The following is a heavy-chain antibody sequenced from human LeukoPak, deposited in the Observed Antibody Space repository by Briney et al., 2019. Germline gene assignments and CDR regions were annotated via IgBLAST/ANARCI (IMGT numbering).Heavy chain of an antibody. CDR1: GGSFSGYY. D-gene: IGHD3-3*01. V-gene: IGHV4-34*01. J-gene: IGHJ4*02. CDR2: INHSGST. CDR3: AKVRLYDFWSGYPAFDY. Sequence: SETLSLTCAVYGGSFSGYYWSWIRQPPGKGLEWIGEINHSGSTSYNPSLKSRVTISVDTSKNQFSLKLSSVTAADTAVYYCAKVRLYDFWSGYPAFDYWGQGTLVTVSS.